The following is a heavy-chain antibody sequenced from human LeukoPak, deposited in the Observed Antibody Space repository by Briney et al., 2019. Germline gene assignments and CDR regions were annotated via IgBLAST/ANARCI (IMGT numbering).Heavy chain of an antibody. CDR3: ARDSSGWYNY. CDR2: IIPILGIA. D-gene: IGHD6-19*01. V-gene: IGHV1-69*04. Sequence: PVKVSCKASGGTFSSYAISWVRQAPGQGLEWMGRIIPILGIANYAQKFQGRVTITADKSTSTAYMELSSLRSEDTAVYYCARDSSGWYNYWGQGTLVTVSS. J-gene: IGHJ4*02. CDR1: GGTFSSYA.